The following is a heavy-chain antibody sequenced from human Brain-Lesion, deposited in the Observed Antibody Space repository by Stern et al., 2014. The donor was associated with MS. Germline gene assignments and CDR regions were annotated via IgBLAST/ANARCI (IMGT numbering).Heavy chain of an antibody. CDR3: ATLSPGAGGNYYRHFDY. V-gene: IGHV1-24*01. CDR1: GYTLTEIS. J-gene: IGHJ4*02. D-gene: IGHD1-26*01. Sequence: VQLVQSGAEVKKPGASVKVSCKVSGYTLTEISMHWVRQAPGKGLEWMGGFDPEDGDTIYAQKFQGRVTMTEDTSTVTAYMELSSLRSEDTAVYYCATLSPGAGGNYYRHFDYWGQGTLVTVSS. CDR2: FDPEDGDT.